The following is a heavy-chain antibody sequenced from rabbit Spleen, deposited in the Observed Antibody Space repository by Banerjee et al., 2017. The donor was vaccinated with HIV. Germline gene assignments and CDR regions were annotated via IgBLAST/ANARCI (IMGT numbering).Heavy chain of an antibody. Sequence: EQLEESGGGLVQPEGSLTLTCKASGVSLNDKDVMCWVRQAPGKGLEWIACINIVTGKSVYASWAKGRFTISKTSSTTVTLQMTSLTAADTATYFCARDLGYAGYIGYGYADLWGPGTLVTVS. D-gene: IGHD6-1*01. CDR3: ARDLGYAGYIGYGYADL. CDR2: INIVTGKS. CDR1: GVSLNDKDV. V-gene: IGHV1S45*01. J-gene: IGHJ4*01.